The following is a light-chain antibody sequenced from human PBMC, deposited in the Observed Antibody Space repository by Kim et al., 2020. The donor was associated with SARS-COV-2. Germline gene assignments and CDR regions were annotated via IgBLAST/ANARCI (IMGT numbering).Light chain of an antibody. Sequence: QRGTISCSGSSSNIGNNAVNWYQQLPGKAPKLLIYYDDLLPSGVSDRFSGSKSGTSASLAISGLQSEDEADYYCAAWDDSLNGPVFGGGTKLTVL. V-gene: IGLV1-36*01. CDR1: SSNIGNNA. CDR3: AAWDDSLNGPV. J-gene: IGLJ3*02. CDR2: YDD.